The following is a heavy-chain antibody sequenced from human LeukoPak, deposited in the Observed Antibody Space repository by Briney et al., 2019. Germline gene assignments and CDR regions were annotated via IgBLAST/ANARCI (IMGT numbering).Heavy chain of an antibody. Sequence: PSETLSLTCTVSSGSISSYYWSWIRQPPGKGLEWLGYIYSSGTNNFNPSLKSRLTMSVDTSKNQFSLKLSSVTAADTAVYYCVRNRGGDFYYGMDVWGQGATVTVSS. J-gene: IGHJ6*02. CDR3: VRNRGGDFYYGMDV. CDR2: IYSSGTN. CDR1: SGSISSYY. V-gene: IGHV4-59*08. D-gene: IGHD3-10*01.